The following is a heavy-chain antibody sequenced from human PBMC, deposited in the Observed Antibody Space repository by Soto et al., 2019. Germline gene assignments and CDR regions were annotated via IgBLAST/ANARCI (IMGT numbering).Heavy chain of an antibody. D-gene: IGHD3-16*02. J-gene: IGHJ3*02. Sequence: SGPTLVKPTQTLTLTCTFSGFSLSNTRVGVGWIRQPPGKALEWLSVIYWDDDKRYNPSLKSRLTITKDTSKNLVVLIMTNMDPVDTATYYCAHLMITFGGVVENDAFDTWGQGTMVTVSS. CDR1: GFSLSNTRVG. CDR2: IYWDDDK. V-gene: IGHV2-5*02. CDR3: AHLMITFGGVVENDAFDT.